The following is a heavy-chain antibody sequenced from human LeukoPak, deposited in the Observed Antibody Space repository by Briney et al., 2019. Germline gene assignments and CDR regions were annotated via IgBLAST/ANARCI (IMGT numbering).Heavy chain of an antibody. D-gene: IGHD3-3*01. J-gene: IGHJ6*03. CDR2: IKQDGSEK. CDR1: GFTFSSYW. CDR3: ARDLSRAGDFWSGYYTYYYYYMDV. Sequence: GGSLRLSCAASGFTFSSYWMSWVRQAPGKGLEWVANIKQDGSEKYYVDSVKGRFTISRDNAKNSLYLQMNSLRAEDTAVYYCARDLSRAGDFWSGYYTYYYYYMDVWGKGTTATVSS. V-gene: IGHV3-7*01.